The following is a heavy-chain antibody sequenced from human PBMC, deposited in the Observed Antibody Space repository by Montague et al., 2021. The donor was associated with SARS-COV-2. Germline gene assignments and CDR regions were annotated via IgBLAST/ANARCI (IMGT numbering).Heavy chain of an antibody. Sequence: SETLSLTCDVSGDSIWSATYYWAWIRQPPGRGLEWIGNIYYSGSTKYNPSLRSRVTTSVDTSKHQFSLLLYLVTAADTAVYYFPRRLTGLEPPFDPWGQGTLVIVSS. CDR3: PRRLTGLEPPFDP. D-gene: IGHD1-1*01. CDR2: IYYSGST. J-gene: IGHJ5*02. CDR1: GDSIWSATYY. V-gene: IGHV4-39*01.